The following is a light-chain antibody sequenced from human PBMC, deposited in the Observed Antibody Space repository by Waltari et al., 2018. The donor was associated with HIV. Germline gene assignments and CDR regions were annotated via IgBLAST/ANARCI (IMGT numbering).Light chain of an antibody. CDR3: QSYDSSLSALYV. CDR2: GNI. Sequence: QSVLTQPPSVSGAPGQRVTISCTGSSSNIGAGYDVHWYQQLPGTAPKLPIYGNINRPSGVPDRFSGSKSGTSASLAITGLQAEDEADYYCQSYDSSLSALYVFGTGTKVTVL. V-gene: IGLV1-40*01. J-gene: IGLJ1*01. CDR1: SSNIGAGYD.